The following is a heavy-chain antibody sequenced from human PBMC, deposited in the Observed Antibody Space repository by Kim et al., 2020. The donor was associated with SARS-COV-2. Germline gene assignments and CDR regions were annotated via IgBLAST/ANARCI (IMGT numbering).Heavy chain of an antibody. Sequence: ASVKVSCKASGYTFTNYTMNWVRQAPGQGLEWMGWINTNTGNPTYAQGFTGRFVFSLDTSVSTAYLQISSLKAEDTAVYYCARGTPMVRGVITPPYYYGMGVWGQGTTVTVSS. CDR2: INTNTGNP. V-gene: IGHV7-4-1*02. D-gene: IGHD3-10*01. J-gene: IGHJ6*02. CDR1: GYTFTNYT. CDR3: ARGTPMVRGVITPPYYYGMGV.